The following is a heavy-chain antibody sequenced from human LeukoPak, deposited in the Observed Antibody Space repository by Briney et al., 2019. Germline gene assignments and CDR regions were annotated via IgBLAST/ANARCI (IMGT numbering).Heavy chain of an antibody. CDR3: AKDRISGYSFGLVGMDV. D-gene: IGHD5-18*01. J-gene: IGHJ6*02. CDR2: IRYDGSNK. Sequence: HTGGSLRLSCAASGFTFSSYGMHWVRQAPGKGLEWVAFIRYDGSNKYYIDSVKGRFTLSRDNSKSTLYLQMNSLRAEDTAVYYCAKDRISGYSFGLVGMDVWGQGTTVTVSS. CDR1: GFTFSSYG. V-gene: IGHV3-30*02.